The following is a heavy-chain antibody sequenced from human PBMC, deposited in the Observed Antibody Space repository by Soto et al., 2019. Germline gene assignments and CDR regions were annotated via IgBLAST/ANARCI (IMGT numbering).Heavy chain of an antibody. V-gene: IGHV1-2*02. D-gene: IGHD5-12*01. Sequence: QVQLVQSGAEVKKPGASVKVSCKASGYTFTGYYMHWVRQAPGQGLEWMGWINPNSGGTNYAQKFQGRVTMTRDTSISTAYMELSRLRSDDTAVYYCARSGYPLSYYYYCMDVWGQGTTVTVSS. CDR1: GYTFTGYY. CDR3: ARSGYPLSYYYYCMDV. J-gene: IGHJ6*02. CDR2: INPNSGGT.